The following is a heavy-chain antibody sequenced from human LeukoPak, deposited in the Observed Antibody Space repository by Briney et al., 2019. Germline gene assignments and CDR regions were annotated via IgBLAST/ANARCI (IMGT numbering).Heavy chain of an antibody. CDR2: INQDGSQK. CDR1: GFTFNSYW. V-gene: IGHV3-7*01. D-gene: IGHD3-10*01. Sequence: PGGSLRLSCAASGFTFNSYWMTWVRQAPGKGLEWVASINQDGSQKYYVESLKGRFTISRDNAKNSHYLQMNSLRAEDTAVYYCARDLSWFGLSDAFDIWGQGTMVTVSS. J-gene: IGHJ3*02. CDR3: ARDLSWFGLSDAFDI.